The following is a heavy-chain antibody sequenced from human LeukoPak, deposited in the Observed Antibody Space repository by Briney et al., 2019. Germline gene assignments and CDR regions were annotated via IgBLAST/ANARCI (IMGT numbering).Heavy chain of an antibody. V-gene: IGHV1-3*01. J-gene: IGHJ4*02. CDR3: AREIDRDDYNRFFDY. CDR2: INAGNGNT. D-gene: IGHD5-24*01. Sequence: APGQXXXXXGWINAGNGNTKYSQKFQGRVTITRDTSASTAYMEMRSLRSEDTAVYYCAREIDRDDYNRFFDYWGQGTLVTVSS.